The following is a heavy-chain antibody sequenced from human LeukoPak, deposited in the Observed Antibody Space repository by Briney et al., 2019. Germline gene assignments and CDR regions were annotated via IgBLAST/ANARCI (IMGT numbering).Heavy chain of an antibody. D-gene: IGHD6-13*01. CDR1: GGSISSGDSY. Sequence: SETLSPTCTVSGGSISSGDSYWSWIRQPPGKGLEWIGYIYYSGSTYYNPSLKSRVTISVDTSKNQFSLKLSSVTAADTAVYYCARGRDGYSSSWYGDYWGQGTLVTVSS. V-gene: IGHV4-30-4*01. CDR3: ARGRDGYSSSWYGDY. CDR2: IYYSGST. J-gene: IGHJ4*02.